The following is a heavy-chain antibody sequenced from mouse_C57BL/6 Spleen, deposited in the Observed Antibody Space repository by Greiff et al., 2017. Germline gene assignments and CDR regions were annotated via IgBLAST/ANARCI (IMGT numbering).Heavy chain of an antibody. D-gene: IGHD2-2*01. CDR2: IYPGDGDT. V-gene: IGHV1-80*01. CDR1: GYAFSSYW. CDR3: ERGNVYYGYDEGYDMDY. J-gene: IGHJ4*01. Sequence: VKLMESGAELVKPGASVKISCKASGYAFSSYWMNWVKQRPGKGLEWIGQIYPGDGDTNYNGKFKGKATLTADKSSSTAYMQLSSLTSEDSAVDFCERGNVYYGYDEGYDMDYWGQGTTVTVSS.